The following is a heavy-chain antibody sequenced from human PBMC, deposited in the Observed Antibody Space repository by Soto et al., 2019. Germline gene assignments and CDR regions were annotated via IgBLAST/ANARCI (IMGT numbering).Heavy chain of an antibody. Sequence: GESLKISCKGSGYSFTSYWISWVRQMPGKGLEWMGRIDPSDSYTNYSPSFQGHVTISADKSISTAYLQWSSLKASDTAMYYCARNHVVTQGLNGMDVWGQGTTVTVSS. J-gene: IGHJ6*02. CDR3: ARNHVVTQGLNGMDV. V-gene: IGHV5-10-1*01. CDR1: GYSFTSYW. D-gene: IGHD2-21*02. CDR2: IDPSDSYT.